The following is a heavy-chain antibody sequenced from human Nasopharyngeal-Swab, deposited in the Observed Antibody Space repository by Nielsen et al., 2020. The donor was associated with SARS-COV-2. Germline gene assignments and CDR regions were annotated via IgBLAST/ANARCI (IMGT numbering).Heavy chain of an antibody. Sequence: GESLKISCAASGFTFSSYAMSWVRQAPGKGLEWVSAISGIGGSTYYADSVKGRFTISRDNSKNTLYLQMNSLRAEDTAVYYCAKDGRNHDYYYGMDVWGQGTTVTGSS. CDR2: ISGIGGST. CDR3: AKDGRNHDYYYGMDV. CDR1: GFTFSSYA. D-gene: IGHD1-14*01. J-gene: IGHJ6*02. V-gene: IGHV3-23*01.